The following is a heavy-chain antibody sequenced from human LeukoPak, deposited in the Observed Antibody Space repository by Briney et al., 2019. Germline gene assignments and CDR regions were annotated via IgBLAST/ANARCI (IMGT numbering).Heavy chain of an antibody. CDR3: ARAAPNYYDSSGYYYLNDY. CDR1: GGTFSSYA. J-gene: IGHJ4*02. Sequence: GSSVKVSCKSSGGTFSSYAISWVRQAPGQGLEWMGRIIPILGIANYAQRFQGRVTITADKSTSTAYMERSSLRSDYTDVYYRARAAPNYYDSSGYYYLNDYWGQGTLVTVSS. V-gene: IGHV1-69*04. D-gene: IGHD3-22*01. CDR2: IIPILGIA.